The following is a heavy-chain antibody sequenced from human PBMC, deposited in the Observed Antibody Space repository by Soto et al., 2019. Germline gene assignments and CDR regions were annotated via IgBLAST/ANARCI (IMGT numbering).Heavy chain of an antibody. CDR2: IYYSGST. Sequence: QLQLQESGPGLVKPSETLSLTCTVSGGSISSSSYYWGWIRQPPGKGLEWIGSIYYSGSTYYNPSLKSRVTISVDTSKNQFSLKLSSVTAADTAVYYCASPTSGYDAFDYWGQGTLVTVSS. D-gene: IGHD5-12*01. J-gene: IGHJ4*02. CDR3: ASPTSGYDAFDY. V-gene: IGHV4-39*01. CDR1: GGSISSSSYY.